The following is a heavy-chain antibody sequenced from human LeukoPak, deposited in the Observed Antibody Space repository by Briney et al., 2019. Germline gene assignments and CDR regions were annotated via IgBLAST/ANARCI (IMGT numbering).Heavy chain of an antibody. J-gene: IGHJ4*01. Sequence: SETLSLTRTVSGYSISSGSYWGWIRQPPGRGLEWIGSIHHSGSIYNNPSLKSRVTISVDTSKNQFSLKLSSVTAADTAVYYCARAFGVVIYFDYWGHGTLVIVSS. CDR1: GYSISSGSY. CDR2: IHHSGSI. V-gene: IGHV4-38-2*02. CDR3: ARAFGVVIYFDY. D-gene: IGHD3-3*01.